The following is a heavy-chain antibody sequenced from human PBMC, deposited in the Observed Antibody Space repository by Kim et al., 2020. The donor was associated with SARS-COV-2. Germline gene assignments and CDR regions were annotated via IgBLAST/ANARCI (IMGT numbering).Heavy chain of an antibody. V-gene: IGHV4-4*02. Sequence: SETLSLTCAVSGGSISSSNWWSWVRQPPGKGLEWIGEIYHSVSTNYNPSLKSRVTISVDKSKNQFSLKLSSVTAADTAVYYCARDLFTMVRGDFDYWGQGTLVTVSS. CDR1: GGSISSSNW. D-gene: IGHD3-10*01. CDR2: IYHSVST. CDR3: ARDLFTMVRGDFDY. J-gene: IGHJ4*02.